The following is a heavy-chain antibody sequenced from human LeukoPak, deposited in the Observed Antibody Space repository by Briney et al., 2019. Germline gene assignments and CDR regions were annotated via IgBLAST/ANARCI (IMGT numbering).Heavy chain of an antibody. Sequence: GGSLRLSCAASGFTFSSYSMNGVRQAPGKGLEWVSSISSSSSYIYYADSVKGRFTISRDNAKNSLYLQMNSLRAEDTAVYYCARGRSDFWSGFDFDYWGQGTLVTVSS. V-gene: IGHV3-21*01. CDR3: ARGRSDFWSGFDFDY. J-gene: IGHJ4*02. CDR2: ISSSSSYI. D-gene: IGHD3-3*01. CDR1: GFTFSSYS.